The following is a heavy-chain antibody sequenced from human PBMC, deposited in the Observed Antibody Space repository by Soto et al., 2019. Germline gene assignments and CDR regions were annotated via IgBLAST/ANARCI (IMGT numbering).Heavy chain of an antibody. Sequence: GGSLRLSCAASGFTFSNAWMNWVRQAPGKGLEWVGRIKSKTDGGTTDYAAPVKGRFTISRDDSKNTLYLQMNSLKTEDTAVYYCTTDMGWEHGDYYYYGMDVWGQGTTVTVSS. D-gene: IGHD1-26*01. J-gene: IGHJ6*02. CDR3: TTDMGWEHGDYYYYGMDV. CDR1: GFTFSNAW. CDR2: IKSKTDGGTT. V-gene: IGHV3-15*07.